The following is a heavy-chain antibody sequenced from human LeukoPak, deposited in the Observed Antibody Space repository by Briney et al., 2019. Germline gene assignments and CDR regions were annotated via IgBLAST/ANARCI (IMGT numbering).Heavy chain of an antibody. CDR2: IIPIFGTA. CDR3: ARDRGPVGNWFDP. Sequence: SVKVSCKASGGTFSSYAISWVRQAPGQGLEWMGGIIPIFGTANYAQKFQGRVTITADESTSTAYMELSGLRSEDTAVYYCARDRGPVGNWFDPWGQGTLVTVSS. D-gene: IGHD3-10*01. V-gene: IGHV1-69*13. J-gene: IGHJ5*02. CDR1: GGTFSSYA.